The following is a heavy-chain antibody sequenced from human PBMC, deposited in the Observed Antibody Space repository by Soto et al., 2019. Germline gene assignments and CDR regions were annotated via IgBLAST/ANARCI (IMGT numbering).Heavy chain of an antibody. CDR2: IYWDNDK. V-gene: IGHV2-5*02. J-gene: IGHJ4*02. CDR3: ARGFYPYPGYFDY. Sequence: QITLKESGPTLVKPTQTLTLTCTFSGFSLRTTGVGVGWIRQPPGKALEWLALIYWDNDKRYSPSLKTRLTPTKHTSKDLVVLTRTHMDPEDTATYYCARGFYPYPGYFDYWGQGTLDTVSS. D-gene: IGHD1-26*01. CDR1: GFSLRTTGVG.